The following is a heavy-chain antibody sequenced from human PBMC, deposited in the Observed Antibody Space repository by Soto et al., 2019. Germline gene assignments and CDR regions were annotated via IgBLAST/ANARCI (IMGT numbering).Heavy chain of an antibody. V-gene: IGHV3-30-3*01. CDR2: ISYDGSNK. D-gene: IGHD4-17*01. CDR3: ARNNGDYAPDD. J-gene: IGHJ4*02. CDR1: GFTFSSYA. Sequence: QVQLVESGGGVVQPGRSLRLSCAASGFTFSSYAMHWVRQAPGKGLEWVAVISYDGSNKYYADSVKGRFTISRDNSKNTLYLQMNSLRAEDTSVYYCARNNGDYAPDDWGQGTLVTVSS.